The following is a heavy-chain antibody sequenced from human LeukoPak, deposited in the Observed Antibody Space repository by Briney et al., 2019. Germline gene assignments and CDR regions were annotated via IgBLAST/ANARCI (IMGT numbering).Heavy chain of an antibody. V-gene: IGHV1-18*01. Sequence: ASVKVSCKASGYTFTAYGISWVRQAPGQGLEWMGWISANNGNTNYAQKLQGRVTMTTDTSTSTAYMELRSLRSDDTAVYYCAREMGYSSGWYDVYYYGMDVWGQGTTVTVSS. D-gene: IGHD6-19*01. CDR1: GYTFTAYG. J-gene: IGHJ6*02. CDR3: AREMGYSSGWYDVYYYGMDV. CDR2: ISANNGNT.